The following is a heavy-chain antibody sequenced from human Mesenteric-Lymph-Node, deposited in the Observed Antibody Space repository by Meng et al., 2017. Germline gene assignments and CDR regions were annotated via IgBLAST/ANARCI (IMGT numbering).Heavy chain of an antibody. CDR1: GGTFSSYA. J-gene: IGHJ6*02. D-gene: IGHD3-22*01. CDR2: IIPILGTA. V-gene: IGHV1-69*05. Sequence: SVKVSCKASGGTFSSYAISWVRQAPGQGLEWMGGIIPILGTANYAQKFQGRVTITTDESTSTAYMELSSLRSEDTAVYYCARAYYYDSSGYYYYYYGMDVWGQGTTVTVSS. CDR3: ARAYYYDSSGYYYYYYGMDV.